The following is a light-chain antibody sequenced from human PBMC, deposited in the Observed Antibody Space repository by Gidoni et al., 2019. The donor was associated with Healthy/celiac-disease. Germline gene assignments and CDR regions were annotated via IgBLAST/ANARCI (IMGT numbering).Light chain of an antibody. Sequence: IVFTRSPGTLSLSPGERATLSCRASQSVSSSYLAWYQQTPGQAPRLLIYGASRRPTGIPDRFSGSGSGTDFTLTISRLEPEDFAVYYCQQYGSSPPITFGQGTRLEIK. CDR1: QSVSSSY. CDR2: GAS. V-gene: IGKV3-20*01. CDR3: QQYGSSPPIT. J-gene: IGKJ5*01.